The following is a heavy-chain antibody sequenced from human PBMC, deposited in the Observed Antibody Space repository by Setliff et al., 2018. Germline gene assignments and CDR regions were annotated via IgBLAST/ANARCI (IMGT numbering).Heavy chain of an antibody. V-gene: IGHV4-34*01. Sequence: SETLSLTCAVYGGSFSGYYWSWIRQPPGEGLEWIGEINHSGSTNYNPSLKSRVTISVDTSKNQFSLKLTSVTAADTAVYYCARVPPKDSGSFYWDAFDIWGQGTMVTVSS. CDR1: GGSFSGYY. CDR3: ARVPPKDSGSFYWDAFDI. CDR2: INHSGST. D-gene: IGHD1-26*01. J-gene: IGHJ3*02.